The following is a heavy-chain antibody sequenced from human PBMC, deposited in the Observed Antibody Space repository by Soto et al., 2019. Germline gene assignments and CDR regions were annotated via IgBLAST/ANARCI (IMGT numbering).Heavy chain of an antibody. V-gene: IGHV1-24*01. CDR3: ATLGYYDILTGYWVTPGKYYFDY. CDR2: FDPEDGET. D-gene: IGHD3-9*01. CDR1: GYTLTEVS. Sequence: ASVKVSCKVSGYTLTEVSMHWVRQAPGKGLEWMGGFDPEDGETIYAQKFQGRVTMTEDTPTDTAYMDLSSLRSEDTAVYYCATLGYYDILTGYWVTPGKYYFDYWGQGTLVTVSS. J-gene: IGHJ4*02.